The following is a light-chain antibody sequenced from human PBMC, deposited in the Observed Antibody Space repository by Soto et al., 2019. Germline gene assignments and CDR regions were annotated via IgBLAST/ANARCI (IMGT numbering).Light chain of an antibody. CDR1: QDISDY. CDR2: AAS. J-gene: IGKJ4*01. CDR3: QPLNCSPRT. V-gene: IGKV1-9*01. Sequence: DIQLTQSPSFLSASVGDRVTITCRASQDISDYLAWYQQRPGKAPKLLIYAASTLQSGVPSRFSGSGSSTEFTLTITCLQTEDLQTYACQPLNCSPRTFGGGTKVEIK.